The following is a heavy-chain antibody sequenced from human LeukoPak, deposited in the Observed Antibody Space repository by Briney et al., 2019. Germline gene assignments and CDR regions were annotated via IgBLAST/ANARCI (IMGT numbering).Heavy chain of an antibody. CDR2: IKQDGSEK. J-gene: IGHJ4*02. CDR1: GFTFSSYW. V-gene: IGHV3-7*01. Sequence: GGSLRLSCAASGFTFSSYWMSWVRQAPGKGLEWVGNIKQDGSEKYYVDSVKGRFTISRDNAKNSLYLQKNSLRAEETAVYYCARDSSGADYFDYWGQGTLVTVSS. D-gene: IGHD3-10*01. CDR3: ARDSSGADYFDY.